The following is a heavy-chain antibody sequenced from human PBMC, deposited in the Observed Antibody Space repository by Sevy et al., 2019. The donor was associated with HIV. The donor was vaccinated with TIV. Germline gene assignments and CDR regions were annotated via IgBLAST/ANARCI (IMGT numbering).Heavy chain of an antibody. D-gene: IGHD2-2*01. J-gene: IGHJ3*02. V-gene: IGHV4-34*01. Sequence: SETLSLTCAVYGGSFSGYYWSWIRQPPGKGLEWIGEINHSGSTNYNPSLKSRVTISGDTSKNQFSLKLSSVTAADTAVYYCARHCSSTSCSHAFDIWGQGTMATVSS. CDR3: ARHCSSTSCSHAFDI. CDR1: GGSFSGYY. CDR2: INHSGST.